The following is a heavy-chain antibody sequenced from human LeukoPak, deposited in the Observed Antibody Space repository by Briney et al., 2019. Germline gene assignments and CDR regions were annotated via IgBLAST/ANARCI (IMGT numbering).Heavy chain of an antibody. CDR3: ARVEDGYNFPLDY. CDR2: LDESGRP. D-gene: IGHD5-24*01. V-gene: IGHV4-39*07. Sequence: SETLSLTCSVSGGSTRSGRHHWAWVRQPPGKGLEFIGSLDESGRPYYNAPLKSRVTISEDSSGKQFSLNLSSVTAADTAVYYCARVEDGYNFPLDYWGQGTLVTVSS. CDR1: GGSTRSGRHH. J-gene: IGHJ4*02.